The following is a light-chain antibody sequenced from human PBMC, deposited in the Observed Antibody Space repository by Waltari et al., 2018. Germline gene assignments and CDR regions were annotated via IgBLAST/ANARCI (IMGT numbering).Light chain of an antibody. CDR2: DAS. V-gene: IGKV3-15*01. J-gene: IGKJ5*01. CDR1: QSVRNK. Sequence: EIVMTQSPATLSVSPGERATLSCRASQSVRNKLAWYQQKPGQGPRLLIYDASTRATDIPARFSGSGSGTDFTLSITSLQSKDFAVYYCQQYDDWPPITFGQGTRLEIK. CDR3: QQYDDWPPIT.